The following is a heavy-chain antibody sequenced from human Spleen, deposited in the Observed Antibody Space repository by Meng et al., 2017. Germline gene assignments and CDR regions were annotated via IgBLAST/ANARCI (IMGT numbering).Heavy chain of an antibody. CDR1: GFIFRTYE. V-gene: IGHV3-48*03. CDR2: ISPTGRSI. CDR3: ARGRSVADY. D-gene: IGHD1-26*01. Sequence: GGSLRLYCAVSGFIFRTYEMNWVRQAPGKGLEWVSYISPTGRSIYYTDSVQGRFTISRDNANNSFYLQMNKLRPESAAVYYCARGRSVADYWGQGTLVTVSS. J-gene: IGHJ4*02.